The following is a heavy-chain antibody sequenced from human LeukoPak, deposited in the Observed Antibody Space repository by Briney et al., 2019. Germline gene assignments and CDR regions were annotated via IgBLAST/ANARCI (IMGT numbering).Heavy chain of an antibody. CDR1: GFTVSSNY. V-gene: IGHV3-66*01. D-gene: IGHD2/OR15-2a*01. J-gene: IGHJ5*02. Sequence: PGGSLRLPCAASGFTVSSNYMSWVRQAPGKGLEWVSVIYSGGSTYYADSVKGRFTISRDNSKNTLYLQMNSLRAEGTAAYYCARDLRKVTKLSNWFDPWGQGTLVTVSS. CDR2: IYSGGST. CDR3: ARDLRKVTKLSNWFDP.